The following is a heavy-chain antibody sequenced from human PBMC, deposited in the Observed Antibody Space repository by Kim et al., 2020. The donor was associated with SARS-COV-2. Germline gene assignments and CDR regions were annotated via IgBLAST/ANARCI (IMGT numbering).Heavy chain of an antibody. J-gene: IGHJ4*02. D-gene: IGHD7-27*01. CDR2: T. V-gene: IGHV3-74*01. CDR3: TYANCGFPFDY. Sequence: TRYAASWRGRLTQSRDDAKNTVYLQLHGLTPEDTAVYFCTYANCGFPFDYWGQGTLVTVSP.